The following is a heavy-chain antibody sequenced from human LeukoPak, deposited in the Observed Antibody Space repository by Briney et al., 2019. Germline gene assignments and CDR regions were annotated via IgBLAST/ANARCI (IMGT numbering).Heavy chain of an antibody. Sequence: GGSLRLSCAASGFTFSSYAMSWVRQAPGKGLEWVSAISGSGGSTYYADSVKGRFTISRDNSKNTLYLQMNSLRAEDTAVYYCARTMGFGELTTPLDYWGQGTLVTVSS. D-gene: IGHD3-10*01. V-gene: IGHV3-23*01. J-gene: IGHJ4*02. CDR3: ARTMGFGELTTPLDY. CDR2: ISGSGGST. CDR1: GFTFSSYA.